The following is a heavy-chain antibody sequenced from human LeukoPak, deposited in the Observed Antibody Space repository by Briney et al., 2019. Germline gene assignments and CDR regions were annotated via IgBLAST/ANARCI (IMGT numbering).Heavy chain of an antibody. J-gene: IGHJ4*02. CDR3: ARAGYCGGDCYWFDY. CDR1: GYTFTSYD. V-gene: IGHV1-8*03. CDR2: INPNSGNT. D-gene: IGHD2-21*01. Sequence: GASVKVSCKASGYTFTSYDINWVRQATGQGLEWMGWINPNSGNTGYAQKFQGRVTITRNTSISTAYMELSSLRSEDTAVYYCARAGYCGGDCYWFDYWGQGTLVTVSS.